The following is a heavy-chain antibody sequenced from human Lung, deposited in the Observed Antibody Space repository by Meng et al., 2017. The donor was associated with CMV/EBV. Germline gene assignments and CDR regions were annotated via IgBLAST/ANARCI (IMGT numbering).Heavy chain of an antibody. D-gene: IGHD2-2*01. V-gene: IGHV4-34*10. CDR1: GGSLRGVY. CDR3: ARLWGQVVRDMDV. Sequence: SXTLSLXCSVSGGSLRGVYWSWIRQPPGKGLEWIGEISQSERTNYSPSLKSRLTMSIHTSEKRFSLQLNSVTAADTAVYYCARLWGQVVRDMDVWGQGTTVTVSS. CDR2: ISQSERT. J-gene: IGHJ6*02.